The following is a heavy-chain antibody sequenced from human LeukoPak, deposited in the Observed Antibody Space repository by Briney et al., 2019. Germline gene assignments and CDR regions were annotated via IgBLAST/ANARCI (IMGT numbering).Heavy chain of an antibody. CDR3: AKDMDGDYVRRGWYFDL. V-gene: IGHV3-23*01. D-gene: IGHD4-17*01. CDR2: IRGSGTLT. CDR1: GFTFRSYA. Sequence: GGSLRLSCAASGFTFRSYAMSWVRQAPGKGLEWISGIRGSGTLTYYADSVKGRFTISRDTSKNTLYLQMNSLRAEDTAVYFCAKDMDGDYVRRGWYFDLWGRGTLVTVSS. J-gene: IGHJ2*01.